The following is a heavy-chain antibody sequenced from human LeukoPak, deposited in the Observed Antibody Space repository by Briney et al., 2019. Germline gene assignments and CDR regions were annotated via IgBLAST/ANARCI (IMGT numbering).Heavy chain of an antibody. J-gene: IGHJ4*02. CDR3: ASIAVAGTGY. D-gene: IGHD6-19*01. CDR1: GFTFSSYA. V-gene: IGHV3-64*01. CDR2: ISSSGGST. Sequence: PGGSLRLSCAASGFTFSSYAMHWVRQPPGKRLKFVSAISSSGGSTYYANSVKGRFTISRDNSKNTLYLQMGSLRAEDMAVYYCASIAVAGTGYWGQGTLVTVSS.